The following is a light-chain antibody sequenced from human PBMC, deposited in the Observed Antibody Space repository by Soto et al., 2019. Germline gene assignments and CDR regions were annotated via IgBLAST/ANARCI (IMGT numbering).Light chain of an antibody. CDR3: QQRSDWPST. Sequence: EIVLTQSPATLSLSPGNRATLSCRASESVSRYLAWYQQKPGQAPRLLIYDASSRAVGIPARFSGSGSGTDFTLTITSLEPEDFAVYYCQQRSDWPSTFGGGTKVEIK. J-gene: IGKJ4*01. V-gene: IGKV3-11*01. CDR2: DAS. CDR1: ESVSRY.